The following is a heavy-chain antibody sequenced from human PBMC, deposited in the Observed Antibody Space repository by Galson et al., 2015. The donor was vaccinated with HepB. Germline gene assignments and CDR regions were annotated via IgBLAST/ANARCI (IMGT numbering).Heavy chain of an antibody. CDR3: AKDNDVKADAGNSHYFDF. CDR1: GFTFTSYA. V-gene: IGHV3-23*01. D-gene: IGHD1-1*01. CDR2: VSRSGGNT. Sequence: SLRLSCAASGFTFTSYAMTWVRQAPGKGLEWVSTVSRSGGNTFYADSVKGRFTISKDNSKNTMYLQMNSLRAEDSAIYYCAKDNDVKADAGNSHYFDFWGQGTLVTVSS. J-gene: IGHJ4*02.